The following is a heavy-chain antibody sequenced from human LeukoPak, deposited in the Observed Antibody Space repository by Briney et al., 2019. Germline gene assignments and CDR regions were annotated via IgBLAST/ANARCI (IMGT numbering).Heavy chain of an antibody. CDR1: GYSFTSYW. Sequence: GESLKISCKGSGYSFTSYWISWVRQMPGKGLEWMGRIDPSDSYTNYSPSFQGRVTISADKSISTAYLRWSSLKASDTAMYYCARGVDSGYDLVWFDPWGQGTLVTVSS. CDR2: IDPSDSYT. CDR3: ARGVDSGYDLVWFDP. D-gene: IGHD5-12*01. J-gene: IGHJ5*02. V-gene: IGHV5-10-1*01.